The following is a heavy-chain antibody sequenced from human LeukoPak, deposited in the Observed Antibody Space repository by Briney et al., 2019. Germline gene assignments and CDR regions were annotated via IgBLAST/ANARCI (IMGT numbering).Heavy chain of an antibody. J-gene: IGHJ5*02. CDR3: ARDYCTSISCPYNWFDP. Sequence: SETLSLTCSVSAGSIRSSSWWSWVRQSPVKGLEWIGEIYLYGTTNYNPSLKSRVTMSVDRSKNQFSLKLTSVTAADTAVYYCARDYCTSISCPYNWFDPWGQGTLVTVSS. CDR2: IYLYGTT. V-gene: IGHV4-4*02. D-gene: IGHD2-2*01. CDR1: AGSIRSSSW.